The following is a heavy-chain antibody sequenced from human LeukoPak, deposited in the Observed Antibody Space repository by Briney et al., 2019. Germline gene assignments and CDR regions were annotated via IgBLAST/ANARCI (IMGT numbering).Heavy chain of an antibody. CDR1: GFTFSKYW. D-gene: IGHD6-19*01. V-gene: IGHV3-74*01. CDR3: ATKHWLAPPPDS. J-gene: IGHJ4*02. Sequence: GSLRLSCAASGFTFSKYWMLWVRQAPGKGVESVSRINTDGTVTTYADSVKGRFTVSRDNADNTMFLQMNSMRDEDTAVYYCATKHWLAPPPDSWGQGTPVTVSS. CDR2: INTDGTVT.